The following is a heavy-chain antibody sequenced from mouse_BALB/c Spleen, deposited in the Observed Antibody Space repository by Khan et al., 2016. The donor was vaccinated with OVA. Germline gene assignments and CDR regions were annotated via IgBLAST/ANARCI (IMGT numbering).Heavy chain of an antibody. V-gene: IGHV3-8*02. J-gene: IGHJ2*01. Sequence: EVQLQESGPSLVKPSQTLSLTCSVTGDSITSGYWNWIRRFPGNKLECMGYISYSDSTFSNPSPKSRISITRDTSKNQYYLQLNSVTTEDTATYYCARWNYRYDGYFDYWGQGTTLTVSS. CDR1: GDSITSGY. D-gene: IGHD2-14*01. CDR3: ARWNYRYDGYFDY. CDR2: ISYSDST.